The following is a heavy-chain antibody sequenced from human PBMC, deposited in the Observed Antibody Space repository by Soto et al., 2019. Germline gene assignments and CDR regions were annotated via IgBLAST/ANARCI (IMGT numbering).Heavy chain of an antibody. CDR2: IWYDGSNQ. CDR3: ARGDTAMASADPIDY. CDR1: GFTFSSYG. J-gene: IGHJ4*02. V-gene: IGHV3-33*01. D-gene: IGHD5-18*01. Sequence: QVQLVESGGGVVQPGRSLRLSCAASGFTFSSYGMHWVRQAPGKGLEWVAVIWYDGSNQYYADSVKGRFTISRDNSKNTLYLQMNSHRAEDTSVYYCARGDTAMASADPIDYWGQGPLVTVSS.